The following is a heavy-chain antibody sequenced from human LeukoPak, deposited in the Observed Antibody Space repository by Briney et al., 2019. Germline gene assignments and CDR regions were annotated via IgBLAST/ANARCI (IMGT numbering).Heavy chain of an antibody. CDR1: GFTFSSYS. CDR3: ARERSLEIAVAGTIFDY. V-gene: IGHV3-21*01. D-gene: IGHD6-19*01. Sequence: GGSLRLSCAASGFTFSSYSMNWVRQAPGKGLEWVSSISSSSSYIYYADSVKGRFTISRDNAKNSLYLQMNSLRAEDTAVYYCARERSLEIAVAGTIFDYXXQGTLVTVSS. CDR2: ISSSSSYI. J-gene: IGHJ4*02.